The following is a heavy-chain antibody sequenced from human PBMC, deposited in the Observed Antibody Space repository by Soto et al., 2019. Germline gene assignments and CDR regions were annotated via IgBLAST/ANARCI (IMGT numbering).Heavy chain of an antibody. D-gene: IGHD5-12*01. Sequence: QVQLVASGGGVVQPGRSLTLSCAASGFTLSSYAIHWVRQAPGKGLECVGLISYDGSKKYFADSVKGRFTMSRDNSKKTLYLQMNSLRAEDTALYTCVKGKSGYNSGGYFDYWGQGTLVTVSS. CDR2: ISYDGSKK. V-gene: IGHV3-30*18. J-gene: IGHJ4*02. CDR3: VKGKSGYNSGGYFDY. CDR1: GFTLSSYA.